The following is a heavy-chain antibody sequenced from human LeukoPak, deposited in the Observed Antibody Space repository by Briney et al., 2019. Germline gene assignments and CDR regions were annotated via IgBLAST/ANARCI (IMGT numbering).Heavy chain of an antibody. CDR1: GFTFSSYG. CDR2: ISYDGSNK. V-gene: IGHV3-30*18. J-gene: IGHJ4*02. CDR3: AKDIRGYSGYAGDY. Sequence: GGSLRLSCAASGFTFSSYGVHWVRQAPGKGLEWVAVISYDGSNKYYADSVKGRFTISRDNSKNTLYLQMNSLRAEDTAVYYCAKDIRGYSGYAGDYWGQGTLVTVSS. D-gene: IGHD5-12*01.